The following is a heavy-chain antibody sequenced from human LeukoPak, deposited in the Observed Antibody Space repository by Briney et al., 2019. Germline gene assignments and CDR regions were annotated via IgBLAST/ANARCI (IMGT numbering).Heavy chain of an antibody. CDR2: MNPNSGNT. J-gene: IGHJ4*02. CDR3: ARVGRGSGWPFNY. CDR1: GYTFTNYD. V-gene: IGHV1-8*01. Sequence: ASVKVSCKASGYTFTNYDINWVRQATGQGLEWMGWMNPNSGNTGFAQKFQGRVSITRNTSISTVYMELSSLRSEDTAVYYCARVGRGSGWPFNYWGQGTLVTVSS. D-gene: IGHD6-19*01.